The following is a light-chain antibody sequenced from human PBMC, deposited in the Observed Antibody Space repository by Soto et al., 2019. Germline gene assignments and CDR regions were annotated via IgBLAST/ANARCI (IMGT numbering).Light chain of an antibody. CDR3: SSYTSSSTFV. J-gene: IGLJ1*01. Sequence: QSVLTQPASVSGSPEQSITISCTGTSNDVGRYNLVSWYQQHPGKAPQVMIYEATKRPSGVSNRFSGSKSGDTASLTISGLQAEDEADYYCSSYTSSSTFVFGTGTKVTVL. V-gene: IGLV2-14*02. CDR2: EAT. CDR1: SNDVGRYNL.